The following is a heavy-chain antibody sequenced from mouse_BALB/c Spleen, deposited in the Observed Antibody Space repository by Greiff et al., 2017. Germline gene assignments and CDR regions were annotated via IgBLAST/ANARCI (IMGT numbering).Heavy chain of an antibody. J-gene: IGHJ2*01. CDR3: ASITTVVAYYFDY. CDR1: GDSITSGY. V-gene: IGHV3-8*02. D-gene: IGHD1-1*01. Sequence: EVQRVESGPSLVKPSQTLSLTCSVTGDSITSGYWNWIRKFPGNKLEYMGYISYSGSTYYNPSLKSRISITRDTSKNQYYLQLNSVTTEDTATYYCASITTVVAYYFDYWGQGTTLTVSS. CDR2: ISYSGST.